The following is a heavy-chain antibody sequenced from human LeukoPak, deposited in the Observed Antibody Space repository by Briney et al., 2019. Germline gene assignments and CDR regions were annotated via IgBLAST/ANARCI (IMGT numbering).Heavy chain of an antibody. CDR2: LNWNGGST. D-gene: IGHD6-13*01. Sequence: GGSLRLSCVASGFTFDDYGMSWVRQAPGKGLEWVSGLNWNGGSTGYADSVKGRFTISRDNAKNSLYLQMISLRAEDTALYYCARDIGIVAASYYYYYMDVWGKGTTVTVSS. V-gene: IGHV3-20*04. J-gene: IGHJ6*03. CDR1: GFTFDDYG. CDR3: ARDIGIVAASYYYYYMDV.